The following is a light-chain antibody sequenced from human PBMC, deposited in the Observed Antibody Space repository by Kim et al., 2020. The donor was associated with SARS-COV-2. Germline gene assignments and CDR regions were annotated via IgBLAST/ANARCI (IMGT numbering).Light chain of an antibody. V-gene: IGLV2-14*03. CDR2: DVH. CDR3: SSWASTTSYV. CDR1: LLDVVGYNY. Sequence: GHLITISCTCTLLDVVGYNYFSWYQQHPGKAPKLMMYDVHNRPTGVSDRFSGSKSGNTASLTISGLQAEYEADYYCSSWASTTSYVFGTGTTVTVL. J-gene: IGLJ1*01.